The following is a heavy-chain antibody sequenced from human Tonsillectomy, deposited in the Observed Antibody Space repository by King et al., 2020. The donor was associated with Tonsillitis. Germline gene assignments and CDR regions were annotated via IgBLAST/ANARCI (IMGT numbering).Heavy chain of an antibody. CDR1: GYSFTSYW. D-gene: IGHD3-9*01. J-gene: IGHJ6*02. V-gene: IGHV5-51*01. CDR3: ARLDYDILTTRIYGMDV. Sequence: VQLVESRAEVKKPGESLKISCKGSGYSFTSYWIGWVRQMPGKGLEWMGIIYPGDSDTRYSPSFQGQVTISADKSINTAYLQWSSLKASDTAMYYRARLDYDILTTRIYGMDVWGQGTTVTVSS. CDR2: IYPGDSDT.